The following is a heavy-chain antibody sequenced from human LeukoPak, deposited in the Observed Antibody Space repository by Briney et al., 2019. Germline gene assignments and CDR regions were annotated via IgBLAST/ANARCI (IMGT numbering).Heavy chain of an antibody. Sequence: ASVKASCKASGYTFTSYDINWVRQATGQGLEWMGWMNPNSGNTGYAQKFQGRVTITRNTSISTAYMELSSLRSEDTAVYYCARSVYSYGYPDPDYWGQGTLVTVSS. V-gene: IGHV1-8*03. CDR3: ARSVYSYGYPDPDY. D-gene: IGHD5-18*01. CDR2: MNPNSGNT. CDR1: GYTFTSYD. J-gene: IGHJ4*02.